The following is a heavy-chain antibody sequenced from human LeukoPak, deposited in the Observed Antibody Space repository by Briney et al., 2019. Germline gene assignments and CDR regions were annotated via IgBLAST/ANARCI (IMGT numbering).Heavy chain of an antibody. J-gene: IGHJ4*02. V-gene: IGHV3-15*01. CDR3: TTGYSYVLYYFDY. CDR2: IKSKTDGGTT. D-gene: IGHD5-18*01. Sequence: GGSLRLSCAASGFTFSNAWMSWVRQAPGKGLEWVGRIKSKTDGGTTDYAAPVKGRFTISRDDSENTLYLQMNSLKTEDTAVNYCTTGYSYVLYYFDYWGQGTLVTVSS. CDR1: GFTFSNAW.